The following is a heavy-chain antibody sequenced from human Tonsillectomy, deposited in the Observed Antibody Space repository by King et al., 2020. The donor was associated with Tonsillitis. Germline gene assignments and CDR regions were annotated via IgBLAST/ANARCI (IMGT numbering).Heavy chain of an antibody. CDR1: GFTVSSNH. D-gene: IGHD2-21*01. CDR2: IFADGNT. V-gene: IGHV3-66*01. CDR3: ASLSLWPGLFSF. Sequence: VQLVESGGGLVQPGGSLRLSCAASGFTVSSNHMSWVRQAPGKGLEGVSVIFADGNTKYADSGKGRFTISRDNSKNTLYLQMNSLRAEDTAVYYCASLSLWPGLFSFWGQGALVTVSS. J-gene: IGHJ4*02.